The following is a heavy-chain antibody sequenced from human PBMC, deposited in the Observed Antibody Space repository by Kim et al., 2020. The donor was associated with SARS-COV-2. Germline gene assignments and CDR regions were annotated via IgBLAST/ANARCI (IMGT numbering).Heavy chain of an antibody. CDR1: GFNFTTSW. V-gene: IGHV3-7*01. CDR3: AGGRVRLDD. Sequence: GGSLRLSCAASGFNFTTSWMTWVRQTPGKGLEWVATISQDGSKIHYVDSVRGRLTISRDNAKSSLFLQMNTLRVEDTAFYYGAGGRVRLDDWGKGTLVTVSS. D-gene: IGHD6-6*01. J-gene: IGHJ4*02. CDR2: ISQDGSKI.